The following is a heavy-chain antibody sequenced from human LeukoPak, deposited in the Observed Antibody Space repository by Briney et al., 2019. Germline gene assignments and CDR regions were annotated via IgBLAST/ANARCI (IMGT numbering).Heavy chain of an antibody. V-gene: IGHV3-48*04. CDR2: ISSTGGTI. CDR1: GFNFSIYS. Sequence: GVSLRLSCAASGFNFSIYSMIWVRQAPGKGLQWISYISSTGGTIYYADSVKGRFTISRDNAKNSLYLQMNSLRAEDTAVYYCARVWGIAAAGALDYWGQGTLVTVSS. D-gene: IGHD6-13*01. CDR3: ARVWGIAAAGALDY. J-gene: IGHJ4*02.